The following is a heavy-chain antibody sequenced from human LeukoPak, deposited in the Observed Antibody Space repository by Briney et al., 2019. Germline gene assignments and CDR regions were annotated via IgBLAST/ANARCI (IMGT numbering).Heavy chain of an antibody. D-gene: IGHD3-22*01. J-gene: IGHJ4*02. V-gene: IGHV3-74*01. CDR2: INSDGSTT. Sequence: GGSLRLSCAASGFTFSSYWMHWVRQAPGKGLVWVSRINSDGSTTSYADSVKGRFTISRDNAKNTLYLQMNSLRAEGTAVYYCARMYYHDSSDYYWAPDYWGQGTLVTVSS. CDR3: ARMYYHDSSDYYWAPDY. CDR1: GFTFSSYW.